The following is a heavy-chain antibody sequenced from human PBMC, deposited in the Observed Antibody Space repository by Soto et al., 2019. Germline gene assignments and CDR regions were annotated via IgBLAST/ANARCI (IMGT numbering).Heavy chain of an antibody. V-gene: IGHV3-21*01. CDR2: ISSSSSYI. D-gene: IGHD2-15*01. Sequence: GGSLRLSCAASGFTFSSYSMNWVRQAPGKGLEWVSSISSSSSYIYYADSVKGRFTISRDNAKNSLYLQMYSLRAEDTAVYYCARIEAYCSGGSCLGAFAIWGQGTMVTVSS. CDR3: ARIEAYCSGGSCLGAFAI. CDR1: GFTFSSYS. J-gene: IGHJ3*02.